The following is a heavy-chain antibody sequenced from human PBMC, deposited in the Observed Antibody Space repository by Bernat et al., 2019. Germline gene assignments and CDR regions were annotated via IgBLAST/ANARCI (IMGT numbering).Heavy chain of an antibody. J-gene: IGHJ4*02. V-gene: IGHV4-31*03. CDR1: GGSISTGGYY. D-gene: IGHD1-1*01. CDR2: IYYSGST. Sequence: QVQLQESGPGLVKPSQTLSLTCTVSGGSISTGGYYWSWVRQHPGKGLEWIGYIYYSGSTYYNPSLKSRVSISADTSKNQFSLKLSSVTAADTAVYYCAKADGTIHFDFWGPGILVTVSS. CDR3: AKADGTIHFDF.